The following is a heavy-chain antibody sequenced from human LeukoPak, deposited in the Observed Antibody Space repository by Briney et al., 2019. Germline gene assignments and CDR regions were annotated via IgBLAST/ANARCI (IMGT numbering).Heavy chain of an antibody. J-gene: IGHJ4*02. D-gene: IGHD5-12*01. CDR3: ASRNAGGYSGYDSRFDY. CDR2: IYHSGST. V-gene: IGHV4-38-2*01. Sequence: GSLRLSCAATGFTFSSYSMNWVRQAPGKGVEGIGRIYHSGSTYYNPSRKSRVTISVDTSKTQFSLKLSSVTAADTAVYYCASRNAGGYSGYDSRFDYWGQGTLVTVSS. CDR1: GFTFSSYS.